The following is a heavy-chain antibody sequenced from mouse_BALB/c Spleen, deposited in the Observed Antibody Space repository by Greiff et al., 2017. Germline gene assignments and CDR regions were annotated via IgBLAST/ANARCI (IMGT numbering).Heavy chain of an antibody. V-gene: IGHV1S137*01. CDR1: GYTFTDYA. J-gene: IGHJ4*01. CDR2: ISTYYGDA. Sequence: VQLQQSGAELVRPGVSVKISCKGSGYTFTDYAMHWVKQSHAKSLEWIGVISTYYGDASYNQKFKGKATMTVDKSSSTAYTELARLTSEDSAIYYCARNYGSSRAMDYWGQGTSVTVSS. CDR3: ARNYGSSRAMDY. D-gene: IGHD1-1*01.